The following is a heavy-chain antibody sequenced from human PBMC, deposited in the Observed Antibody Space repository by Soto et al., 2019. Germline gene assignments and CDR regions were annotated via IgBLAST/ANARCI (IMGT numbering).Heavy chain of an antibody. CDR3: ARSPLGYDYVRQTWREVGDSFDI. J-gene: IGHJ3*02. CDR2: LIHVGST. CDR1: GASFGGFH. V-gene: IGHV4-34*12. Sequence: SEILSLTFGIYGASFGGFHWTWLLQAPLKVLHWIGELIHVGSTNYNPSLKSRVSFSIDTSKNQFSLHLMYVTAAETAVYYCARSPLGYDYVRQTWREVGDSFDIWGRGTMVTVSS. D-gene: IGHD3-16*01.